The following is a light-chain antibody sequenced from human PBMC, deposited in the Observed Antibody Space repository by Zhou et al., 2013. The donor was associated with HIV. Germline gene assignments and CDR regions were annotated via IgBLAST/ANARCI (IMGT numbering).Light chain of an antibody. Sequence: DIQMTQSPSSLSASVGDRVTITCQASQDISKYLNWYQQKPGKAPKLLISDASNLETGVPSRFSGSGSGTEFTLSISSLQPEDFATYYCQQANSFPWTFGQGTKVEVK. V-gene: IGKV1-33*01. J-gene: IGKJ1*01. CDR2: DAS. CDR3: QQANSFPWT. CDR1: QDISKY.